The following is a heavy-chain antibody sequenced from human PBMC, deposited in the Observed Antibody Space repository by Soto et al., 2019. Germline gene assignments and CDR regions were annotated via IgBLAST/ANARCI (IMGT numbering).Heavy chain of an antibody. D-gene: IGHD1-26*01. CDR2: ISSSGSTI. V-gene: IGHV3-11*01. J-gene: IGHJ6*02. Sequence: GGSLRLSCAASGFTFSDYYMSWIRQAPGKGLEWVSYISSSGSTIYYADSVKGRFTISRDNAKNSLYLQMNSLRAEDTAVYYCARLYSGSYYYYYGMDVWGQGTTVTVSS. CDR3: ARLYSGSYYYYYGMDV. CDR1: GFTFSDYY.